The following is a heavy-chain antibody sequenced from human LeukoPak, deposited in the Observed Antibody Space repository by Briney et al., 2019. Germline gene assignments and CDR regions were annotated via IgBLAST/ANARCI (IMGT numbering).Heavy chain of an antibody. CDR3: AKVDPDPVDYGGRRGYYFDY. V-gene: IGHV3-23*01. Sequence: PGGSLRLSCAASGFTFSSYAMSGVRQAPGKGLEGVSAIRGSGGSTYYADSVKGRFTISRDNSKNTLYLQMNSLRAEDTAVYYCAKVDPDPVDYGGRRGYYFDYWGQGTLVTVSS. CDR1: GFTFSSYA. CDR2: IRGSGGST. J-gene: IGHJ4*02. D-gene: IGHD4-17*01.